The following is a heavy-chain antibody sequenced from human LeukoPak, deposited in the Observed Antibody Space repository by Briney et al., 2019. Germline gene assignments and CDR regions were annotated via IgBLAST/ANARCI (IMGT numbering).Heavy chain of an antibody. CDR3: ARHWSHSVAQFGRSYWFDP. Sequence: PSETLSLTCIVSGGSISGYYWSWIQQPAGKGLEWIGHMDTSGHTNYNSSLMSRVTMSVDTSKNQFSLRLTSVTAADTAVCYCARHWSHSVAQFGRSYWFDPWGQGTLVTVSS. CDR1: GGSISGYY. CDR2: MDTSGHT. J-gene: IGHJ5*02. D-gene: IGHD2-15*01. V-gene: IGHV4-4*07.